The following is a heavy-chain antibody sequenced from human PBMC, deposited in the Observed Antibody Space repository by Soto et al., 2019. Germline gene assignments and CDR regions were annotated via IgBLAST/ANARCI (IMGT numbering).Heavy chain of an antibody. CDR3: ARDTYYYDSSGYERGDFDY. CDR1: GYTLTSYG. V-gene: IGHV1-18*01. J-gene: IGHJ4*02. Sequence: ASVKVSCKTSGYTLTSYGVSWVRQAPGQGLEWMGWISAYNGNTNYAQKLQGRVTMTTDTSTSTAYMELRSLRSDDTAVYYCARDTYYYDSSGYERGDFDYWGQGTLVTVS. CDR2: ISAYNGNT. D-gene: IGHD3-22*01.